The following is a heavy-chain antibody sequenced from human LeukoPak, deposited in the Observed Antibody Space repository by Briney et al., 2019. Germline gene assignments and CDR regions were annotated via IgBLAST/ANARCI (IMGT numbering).Heavy chain of an antibody. CDR2: IHYSGST. CDR3: ARKGTIAPTGASHFDY. V-gene: IGHV4-39*01. J-gene: IGHJ4*02. Sequence: SETLSLTCTVSGGSISSSTSTNYWNWVRQPPGKGLGWIGSIHYSGSTYYNPSLESRATISVDTSKNQFSVKLSSVSAADTAVYYCARKGTIAPTGASHFDYWGQGTLVTVSS. D-gene: IGHD6-13*01. CDR1: GGSISSSTSTNY.